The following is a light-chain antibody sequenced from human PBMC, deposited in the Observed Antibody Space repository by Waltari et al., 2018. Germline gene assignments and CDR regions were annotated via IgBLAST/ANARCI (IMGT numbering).Light chain of an antibody. CDR1: QSVSSN. CDR2: GAS. Sequence: EIVMTQSPATLSVSPGERATLSCRASQSVSSNLAWYQQKPGQAPRVIIYGASTRATGIPARFSGSGSGTEFTLTISSLQSEDFAFYYCQQYSNWPPYTFAQGTKLEIK. V-gene: IGKV3-15*01. J-gene: IGKJ2*01. CDR3: QQYSNWPPYT.